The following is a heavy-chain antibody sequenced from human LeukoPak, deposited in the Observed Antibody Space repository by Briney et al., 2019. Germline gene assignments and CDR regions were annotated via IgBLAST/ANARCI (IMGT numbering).Heavy chain of an antibody. CDR3: AKAGYDSSGYYTTFSLDL. J-gene: IGHJ2*01. V-gene: IGHV3-30*02. CDR2: IWYDGSNK. D-gene: IGHD3-22*01. CDR1: GFTFSSYG. Sequence: GSLRLSCAASGFTFSSYGMHWVRQAPGKGLEWVAVIWYDGSNKYYADSVKGRFTISRDNSKNTLYLQMNSLRAEDTAVYYCAKAGYDSSGYYTTFSLDLWGRGTLVTVSS.